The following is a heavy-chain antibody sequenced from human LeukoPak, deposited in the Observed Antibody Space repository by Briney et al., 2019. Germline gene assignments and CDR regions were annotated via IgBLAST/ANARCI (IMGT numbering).Heavy chain of an antibody. J-gene: IGHJ5*02. Sequence: GGSLRLSCAASGFTFRSYVMHWVRQAPGKGLEWVAVILYDGSNKYHADSVKGRFTISRDNSKNMLYLQMNSLRAEDTTVYYCARDRLPKGITIFGVVTAWGQGTLVTVSS. D-gene: IGHD3-3*01. CDR1: GFTFRSYV. V-gene: IGHV3-30*03. CDR3: ARDRLPKGITIFGVVTA. CDR2: ILYDGSNK.